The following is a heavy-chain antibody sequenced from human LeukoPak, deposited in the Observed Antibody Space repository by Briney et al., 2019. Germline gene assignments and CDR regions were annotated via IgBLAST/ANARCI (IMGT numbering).Heavy chain of an antibody. Sequence: GVSLRLSCAASGFAFNTYWMTWVRQAPGKGLEWVANIQQDGSQKYYVESVKGRFNICRDNAKHSLYLQMNSQRAEDSAVYDCAGDHSPQHGGNNYDAFDIWGQGTMVTVSS. J-gene: IGHJ3*02. CDR2: IQQDGSQK. V-gene: IGHV3-7*01. D-gene: IGHD1/OR15-1a*01. CDR3: AGDHSPQHGGNNYDAFDI. CDR1: GFAFNTYW.